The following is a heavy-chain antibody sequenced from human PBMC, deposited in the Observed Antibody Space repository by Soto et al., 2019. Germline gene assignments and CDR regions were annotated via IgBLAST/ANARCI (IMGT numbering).Heavy chain of an antibody. CDR2: ISYDGSNK. Sequence: QVQLVESGGGVVQPGRSLRLSCAASGFTFSSYAIHWVRQAPGKGLEWVAVISYDGSNKYYADSVKGRFTISRDNSKNTLYLQMNSLRAEDTAVYYCARDRVITGHFDYWGQGTLVTVSS. J-gene: IGHJ4*02. D-gene: IGHD2-8*01. CDR1: GFTFSSYA. CDR3: ARDRVITGHFDY. V-gene: IGHV3-30-3*01.